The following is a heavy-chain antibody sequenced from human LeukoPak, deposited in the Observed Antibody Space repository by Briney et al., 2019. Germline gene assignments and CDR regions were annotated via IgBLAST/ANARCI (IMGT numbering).Heavy chain of an antibody. J-gene: IGHJ4*02. CDR3: ARDKPPPYYYDSSGIFDY. D-gene: IGHD3-22*01. V-gene: IGHV3-33*01. CDR2: IWYDGSNK. Sequence: GGSLRLSCAASGFTFSSYGMHWVRQAPGKGLEWVAVIWYDGSNKYYADSVKGRFTISRDNSKNTLYLQMNSLRAEDTAVYYCARDKPPPYYYDSSGIFDYWGQGTLVTVSS. CDR1: GFTFSSYG.